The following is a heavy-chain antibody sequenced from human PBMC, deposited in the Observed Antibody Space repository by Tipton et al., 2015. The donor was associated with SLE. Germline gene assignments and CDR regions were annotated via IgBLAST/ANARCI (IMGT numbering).Heavy chain of an antibody. CDR3: ARAYSSSSGAFDY. D-gene: IGHD6-6*01. CDR1: GGSFSGYY. Sequence: LRLSCTVYGGSFSGYYWSWIRQPPGKGLEWIGEINHSGSTNYNPSLKSRVTISVDTSKNQFSLKLSSVTAADTAVYYCARAYSSSSGAFDYWGQGTLVTVSS. CDR2: INHSGST. J-gene: IGHJ4*02. V-gene: IGHV4-34*01.